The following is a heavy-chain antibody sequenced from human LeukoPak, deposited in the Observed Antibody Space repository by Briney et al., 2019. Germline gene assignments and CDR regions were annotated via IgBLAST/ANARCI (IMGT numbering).Heavy chain of an antibody. Sequence: GGSLRPSCAASGFTFSDYYMSWIRQAPGKGLEWVSYISSSDSTIYLADSVKGRFTISRDNAKNSLYLQMNSLRAEDTAVYYCARAKRETNNWYEDYYYYYMDVRGKGTTVTVSS. CDR1: GFTFSDYY. V-gene: IGHV3-11*04. CDR2: ISSSDSTI. J-gene: IGHJ6*03. CDR3: ARAKRETNNWYEDYYYYYMDV. D-gene: IGHD1-1*01.